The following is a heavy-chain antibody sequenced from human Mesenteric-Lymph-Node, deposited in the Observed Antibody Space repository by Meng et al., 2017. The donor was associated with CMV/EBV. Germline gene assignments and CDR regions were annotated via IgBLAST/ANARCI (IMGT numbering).Heavy chain of an antibody. CDR1: GFIFRSHA. CDR2: INSDGSST. J-gene: IGHJ4*02. Sequence: GGSLRLSCAASGFIFRSHAMSWVRQAPGKGLVWVSLINSDGSSTTYADPVQGRFTFSRDNAKNTLYLQMNSLRAEDTAVYYCARGGYGNFFNSWGQGTLVTVSS. V-gene: IGHV3-74*03. D-gene: IGHD5-18*01. CDR3: ARGGYGNFFNS.